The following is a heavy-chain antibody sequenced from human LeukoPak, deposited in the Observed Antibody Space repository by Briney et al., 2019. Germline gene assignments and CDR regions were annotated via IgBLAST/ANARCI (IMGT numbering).Heavy chain of an antibody. V-gene: IGHV1-8*01. CDR3: ARVRGRSGATSYY. J-gene: IGHJ4*02. D-gene: IGHD1-26*01. Sequence: ASVKVSCKASGYTFTSYDINWVRQATGQGLEWMGWMNPNSGNTGYAQKFQGRVTKTRNTSISTAYMELSSLRSEDTAVYYCARVRGRSGATSYYWGQGTLVTVSS. CDR2: MNPNSGNT. CDR1: GYTFTSYD.